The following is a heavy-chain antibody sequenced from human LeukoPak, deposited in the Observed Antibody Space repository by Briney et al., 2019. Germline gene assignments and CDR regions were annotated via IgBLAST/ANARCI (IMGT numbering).Heavy chain of an antibody. CDR3: ARYFEYSSAQPLDY. D-gene: IGHD6-6*01. V-gene: IGHV3-30*03. J-gene: IGHJ4*02. Sequence: GGSLRLSCAASGFTFSSYGMHWVRQAPGKGLEWVALISYDGSNKYYADSVKGRFTISRDNSKNTLYLQMNSLRAEDTAVYYCARYFEYSSAQPLDYWGQGTLVTVSS. CDR1: GFTFSSYG. CDR2: ISYDGSNK.